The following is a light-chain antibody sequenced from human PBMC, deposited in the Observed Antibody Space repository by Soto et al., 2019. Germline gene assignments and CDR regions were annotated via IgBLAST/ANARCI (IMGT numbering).Light chain of an antibody. CDR3: QQYDNWPPLT. J-gene: IGKJ4*01. CDR1: QRVGSN. V-gene: IGKV3-15*01. Sequence: ERVMAQSPATLSVSPGERVTLSCRASQRVGSNLAWYQQKPGQAPRLLIYGASTRATGIPAGFSGSGSGTECTRTISSRQSEDLAVYYGQQYDNWPPLTFGGGTKVEIK. CDR2: GAS.